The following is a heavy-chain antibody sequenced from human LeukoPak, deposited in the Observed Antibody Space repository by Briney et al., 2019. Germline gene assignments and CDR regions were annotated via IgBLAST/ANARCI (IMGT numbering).Heavy chain of an antibody. V-gene: IGHV4-39*01. Sequence: SKTLSLTCAVSGASISSSNCYWGWVRQSPGKGLEWIGNIYSSGNTYYNASLKSRVTMYIDTSKNQFSLKLSSVTAADTAMYYCAKSNGYGLIDYWGQGTLVTVSS. CDR2: IYSSGNT. J-gene: IGHJ4*02. CDR1: GASISSSNCY. CDR3: AKSNGYGLIDY. D-gene: IGHD5-12*01.